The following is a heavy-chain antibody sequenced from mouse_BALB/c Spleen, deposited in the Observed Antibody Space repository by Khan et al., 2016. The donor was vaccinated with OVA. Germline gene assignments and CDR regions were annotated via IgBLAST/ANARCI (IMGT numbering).Heavy chain of an antibody. CDR1: GYSITSDYA. J-gene: IGHJ3*01. Sequence: EVELVESGPGLVKPSQSLSLTCTVTGYSITSDYAWNWIRQFPGNRLEWMGYINYSGGTSYLPSLKSRISITRDTSKYQFFLQLNSVTPEDSATYYCARWFAYWGQGTLVTVS. V-gene: IGHV3-2*02. CDR2: INYSGGT. CDR3: ARWFAY.